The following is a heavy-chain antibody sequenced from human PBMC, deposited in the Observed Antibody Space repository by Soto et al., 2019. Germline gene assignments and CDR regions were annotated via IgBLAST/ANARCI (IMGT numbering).Heavy chain of an antibody. J-gene: IGHJ3*02. CDR3: ARTRRWEAFDI. Sequence: QVQLQQWGAGLLTPSETLSLTCAVYGGSFSGYYWSWIRQPPGKGLEWIGEINHSGSTNYNPSLKSRVTISVDTSKNQFSLKLSSVTAADTAVYYCARTRRWEAFDIWGQGTMVTVSS. CDR2: INHSGST. V-gene: IGHV4-34*01. D-gene: IGHD1-26*01. CDR1: GGSFSGYY.